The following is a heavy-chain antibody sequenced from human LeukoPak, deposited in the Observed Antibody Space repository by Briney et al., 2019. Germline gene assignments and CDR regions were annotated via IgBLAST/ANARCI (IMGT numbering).Heavy chain of an antibody. V-gene: IGHV4-4*07. Sequence: PSETLSLTCTVSGGSISSYYWSWIRQPAGKGLEWIGRIYTSGSTNYNPSLKSRVTMSVDTSKNQFSLKLSSVTAADTAVYYCAREVVARLRKQYYYYGMDVWGQGTTVTVSS. D-gene: IGHD2-15*01. CDR1: GGSISSYY. CDR3: AREVVARLRKQYYYYGMDV. J-gene: IGHJ6*02. CDR2: IYTSGST.